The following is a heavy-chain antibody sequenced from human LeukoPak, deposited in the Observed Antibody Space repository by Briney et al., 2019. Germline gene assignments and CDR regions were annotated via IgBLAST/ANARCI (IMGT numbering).Heavy chain of an antibody. J-gene: IGHJ4*02. D-gene: IGHD4-11*01. Sequence: GGSLRLSCAASGFTFSSYEMNWVRQAPGKGLEWVSYISSSGSTIYYADSVKGRFTISRGNAKNSLYLQMNSLRAEDTAVYYCAREKVTYSFFDYWGQGTPVTVSS. CDR1: GFTFSSYE. CDR3: AREKVTYSFFDY. V-gene: IGHV3-48*03. CDR2: ISSSGSTI.